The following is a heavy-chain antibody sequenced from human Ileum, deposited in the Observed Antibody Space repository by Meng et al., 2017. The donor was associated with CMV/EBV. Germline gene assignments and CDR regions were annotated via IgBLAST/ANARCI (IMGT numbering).Heavy chain of an antibody. CDR1: GFTFSSYW. J-gene: IGHJ4*02. Sequence: SCAASGFTFSSYWMHWVRQAPGKGLVWVSRINSDGSSTSYADFVKGRFTISRDNAKNTLYLQTNSLRAEDTAVYYCARGTGQLEPFDYWGQGTLVTVSS. V-gene: IGHV3-74*01. CDR3: ARGTGQLEPFDY. D-gene: IGHD5-18*01. CDR2: INSDGSST.